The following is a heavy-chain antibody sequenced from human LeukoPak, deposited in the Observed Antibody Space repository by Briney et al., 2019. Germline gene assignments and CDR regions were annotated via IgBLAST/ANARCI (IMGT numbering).Heavy chain of an antibody. D-gene: IGHD3-22*01. CDR3: AGVQSGITMIVVAFDY. Sequence: GGSLRLSCAASGFTFSSYAMHWVCQAPGKGLEWVAFISYDGSNKYYADSVKGRFTISRDNSKNTLYLQMNSLRAEDTAVYYCAGVQSGITMIVVAFDYWGQGTLVTVSS. V-gene: IGHV3-30-3*01. CDR2: ISYDGSNK. J-gene: IGHJ4*02. CDR1: GFTFSSYA.